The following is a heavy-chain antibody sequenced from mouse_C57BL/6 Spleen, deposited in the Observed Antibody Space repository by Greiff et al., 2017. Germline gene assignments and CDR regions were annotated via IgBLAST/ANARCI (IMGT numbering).Heavy chain of an antibody. CDR3: ARHGYYYAMDY. V-gene: IGHV5-4*01. J-gene: IGHJ4*01. D-gene: IGHD2-2*01. Sequence: EVQRVESGGGLVKPGGSLKLSCAASGFPFSSYAMSWVRQTPEKRLEWVATISDGGSYTYYPDNVKGRFTISRDNAKNNLFLQMTSLRSEDTAMYYCARHGYYYAMDYWGQGTSVTVSS. CDR1: GFPFSSYA. CDR2: ISDGGSYT.